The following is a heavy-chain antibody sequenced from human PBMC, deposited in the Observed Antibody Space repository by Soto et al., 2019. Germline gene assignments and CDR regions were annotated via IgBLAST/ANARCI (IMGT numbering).Heavy chain of an antibody. D-gene: IGHD1-26*01. CDR1: GFTFSSYA. CDR3: ARAGSGWELRRGAFDI. J-gene: IGHJ3*02. CDR2: ISYDGSNK. V-gene: IGHV3-30-3*01. Sequence: QVQLVESGGGVVQPGRSLRLSCAASGFTFSSYAMHWVRQAPGKGLEWVAVISYDGSNKYYADSVKGRFTISRDNSKNXLYLQMNSLRAEDTAVYYCARAGSGWELRRGAFDIWGQGTMVTVSS.